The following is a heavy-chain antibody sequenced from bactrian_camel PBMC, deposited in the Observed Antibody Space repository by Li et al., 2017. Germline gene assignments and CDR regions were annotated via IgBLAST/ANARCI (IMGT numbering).Heavy chain of an antibody. CDR2: IYLGNNNA. V-gene: IGHV3S54*01. Sequence: HVQLVESGGGSVPAGGSLTLSCTASAVILNINCMGWFRQSPGKSREPIAAIYLGNNNAFYADSVKGRFSVTLDSAKNTMYLQMDQLRPDDTAMYVCAVRLGVRCGADWANWGTNAYWGQGTQVTVS. J-gene: IGHJ4*01. D-gene: IGHD5*01. CDR1: AVILNINC. CDR3: AVRLGVRCGADWANWGTNAY.